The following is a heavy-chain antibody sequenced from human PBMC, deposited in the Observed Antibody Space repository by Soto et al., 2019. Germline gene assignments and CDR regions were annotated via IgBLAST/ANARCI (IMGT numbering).Heavy chain of an antibody. CDR2: SGNK. Sequence: QVQLVQSGAEVKKPGASVTVSCKASGYTFSRHGISWVRQAPGQGLERMAWSGNKNYAQKVQGRLTLTTNPSTRTAYMELRSLRSDDTPVYYCARGAHDFSSGYYYEYWGQGTLVTVSS. V-gene: IGHV1-18*04. CDR3: ARGAHDFSSGYYYEY. D-gene: IGHD3-3*01. J-gene: IGHJ4*02. CDR1: GYTFSRHG.